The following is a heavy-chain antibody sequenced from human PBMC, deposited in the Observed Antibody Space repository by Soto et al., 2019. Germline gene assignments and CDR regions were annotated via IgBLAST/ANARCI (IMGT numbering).Heavy chain of an antibody. Sequence: KPGGSLRLSCAASGFRFIDYSMSWIRQGPGRGLEWLSDMSGSGAFVNYADPVKGRFTISRDNAKNSLYLQMDSLRAEDTAVYYCARGGNLGYCSGATCYFDIWGQGTMVTVSS. CDR2: MSGSGAFV. CDR3: ARGGNLGYCSGATCYFDI. J-gene: IGHJ3*02. V-gene: IGHV3-11*01. CDR1: GFRFIDYS. D-gene: IGHD2-15*01.